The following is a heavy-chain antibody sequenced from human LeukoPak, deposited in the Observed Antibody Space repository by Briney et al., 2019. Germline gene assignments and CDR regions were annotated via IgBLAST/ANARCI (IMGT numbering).Heavy chain of an antibody. V-gene: IGHV1-2*02. CDR1: GYTFTGYY. J-gene: IGHJ6*02. CDR2: INPNSGGT. Sequence: GASVKVSCKASGYTFTGYYMHWVRQAPGQGLEWMGWINPNSGGTNYAQKFQGRVTMTRDTSISTAYMELSRLRSDDTAVYYSARSGGWDTAFYYYGMDVWGQGTTVTVSS. CDR3: ARSGGWDTAFYYYGMDV. D-gene: IGHD5-18*01.